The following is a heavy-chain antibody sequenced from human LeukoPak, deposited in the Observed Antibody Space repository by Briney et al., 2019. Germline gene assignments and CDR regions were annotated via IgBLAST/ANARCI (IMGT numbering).Heavy chain of an antibody. J-gene: IGHJ4*02. V-gene: IGHV3-30*18. CDR2: ISYDGSNK. D-gene: IGHD6-19*01. CDR1: GFTFSSYG. Sequence: PGGSLRLSCAASGFTFSSYGMHWVRQAPGKGLEWVAVISYDGSNKYYADSVKGRFTISRDNSKNTLYLQMNGLRAEDTAVYYCAKVQQWLAPLDYWGQGTLVTVSS. CDR3: AKVQQWLAPLDY.